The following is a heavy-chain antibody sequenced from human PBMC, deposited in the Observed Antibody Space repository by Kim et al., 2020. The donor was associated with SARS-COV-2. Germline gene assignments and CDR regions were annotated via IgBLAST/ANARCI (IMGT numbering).Heavy chain of an antibody. Sequence: GGSLRLSCAASGFTFSSYAMHWVRQAPGKGLEWVAVISYDGSNKYYADSVKGRFTISRDNSKNTLYLQMNSLRAEDTAVYYCARGGGLRYFDGLLLGYWG. CDR3: ARGGGLRYFDGLLLGY. J-gene: IGHJ4*01. CDR1: GFTFSSYA. CDR2: ISYDGSNK. V-gene: IGHV3-30*04. D-gene: IGHD3-9*01.